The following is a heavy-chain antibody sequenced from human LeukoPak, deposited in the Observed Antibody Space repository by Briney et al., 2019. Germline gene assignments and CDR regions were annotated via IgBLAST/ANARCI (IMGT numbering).Heavy chain of an antibody. V-gene: IGHV3-74*01. J-gene: IGHJ4*02. CDR2: IASDGSST. CDR3: ARGRPHGNDY. CDR1: GFTFSSYW. D-gene: IGHD4-23*01. Sequence: GGSLRLSCAASGFTFSSYWLNWVRQAPGKGLVWVSRIASDGSSTTYADSVKGRFSISRDNAKNTLYLQMNSLRVEDTAVYYCARGRPHGNDYWGQGTLVTVSS.